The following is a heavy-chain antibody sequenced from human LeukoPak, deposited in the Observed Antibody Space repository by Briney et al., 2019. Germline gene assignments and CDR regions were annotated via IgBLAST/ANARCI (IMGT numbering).Heavy chain of an antibody. CDR2: INPNSGGT. D-gene: IGHD6-13*01. V-gene: IGHV1-2*02. CDR1: GYTFTGYY. Sequence: ASVKVSCKASGYTFTGYYMHWVRQAPGQGLEWMGWINPNSGGTNYAQKFQGRVTMTRDTSISTAYMELSRLRSDDTAVYYCARDWYSSSWYFGYWGQGTLVTVSS. J-gene: IGHJ4*02. CDR3: ARDWYSSSWYFGY.